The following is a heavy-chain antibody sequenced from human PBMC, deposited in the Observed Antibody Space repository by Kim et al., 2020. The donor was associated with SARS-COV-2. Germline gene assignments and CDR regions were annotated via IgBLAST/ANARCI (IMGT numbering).Heavy chain of an antibody. CDR2: IIPIFGTA. V-gene: IGHV1-69*13. CDR3: ARVQQWLPWRSRNYYYGMDV. J-gene: IGHJ6*02. Sequence: SVKVSCKASGGTFSSYAISWVRQAPGQGLEWMGGIIPIFGTANYAQKFQGRVTITADESTSTAYMELSSLRSEDTAVYYCARVQQWLPWRSRNYYYGMDVWGQGTTVTVSS. CDR1: GGTFSSYA. D-gene: IGHD6-19*01.